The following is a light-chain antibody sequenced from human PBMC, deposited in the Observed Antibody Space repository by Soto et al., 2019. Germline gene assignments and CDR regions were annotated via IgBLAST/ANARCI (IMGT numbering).Light chain of an antibody. J-gene: IGKJ5*01. CDR2: AAS. CDR1: QSLSSY. V-gene: IGKV1-39*01. Sequence: DIQMTQSPSSLSASVGDRVTITCRASQSLSSYLNWYQQKPGKAPKLLIYAASSLQSGVPSRFRGSGSGTDFTLTISSLQPEDFATYYCQQSYSTPRTFGQGTRLEIK. CDR3: QQSYSTPRT.